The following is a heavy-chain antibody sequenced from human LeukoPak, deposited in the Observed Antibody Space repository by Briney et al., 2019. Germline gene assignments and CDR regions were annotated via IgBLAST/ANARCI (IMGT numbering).Heavy chain of an antibody. V-gene: IGHV3-7*03. D-gene: IGHD6-19*01. CDR1: GFTFRSPW. J-gene: IGHJ4*02. Sequence: GGSLRLSCVESGFTFRSPWMAWLRQAPEKGLEWVANINEDGSQKYYLGSVTGRFTISRDNAKNSLYLQMNSLSAEDTAMYYCARDGGWHRFDYWGQGTLVIVSS. CDR2: INEDGSQK. CDR3: ARDGGWHRFDY.